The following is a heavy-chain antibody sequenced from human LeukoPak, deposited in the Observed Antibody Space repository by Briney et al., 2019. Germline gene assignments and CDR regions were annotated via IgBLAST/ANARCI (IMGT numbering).Heavy chain of an antibody. CDR2: IYHSGST. J-gene: IGHJ5*02. V-gene: IGHV4-38-2*02. CDR1: GYSISSGYY. CDR3: ARQGSMTRGGYWLDP. Sequence: SETLSLTCTVSGYSISSGYYWGWIRQPPGKGLEWIGSIYHSGSTYYNPSLKSRVTISVDTSKNQFSLKLSSVTAADTAVYYCARQGSMTRGGYWLDPWGQGTLVIVSS. D-gene: IGHD3-10*01.